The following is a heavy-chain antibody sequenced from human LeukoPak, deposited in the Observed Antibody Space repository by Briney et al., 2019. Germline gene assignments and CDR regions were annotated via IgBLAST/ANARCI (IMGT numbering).Heavy chain of an antibody. J-gene: IGHJ3*02. CDR2: IKSKTNGGTT. CDR1: GFTFSNAW. D-gene: IGHD3-22*01. CDR3: TTLHYYDSSGSAAFDI. V-gene: IGHV3-15*01. Sequence: GGSLRLSCAASGFTFSNAWMSWVCQAPGKGLEWVGRIKSKTNGGTTDHAAPVKGRFTISRDDSKNTLYLQMNSLETEDTAVYYCTTLHYYDSSGSAAFDIWGQGTMVTVSS.